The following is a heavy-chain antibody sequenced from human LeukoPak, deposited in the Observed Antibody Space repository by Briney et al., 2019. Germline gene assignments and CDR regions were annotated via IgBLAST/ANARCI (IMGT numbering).Heavy chain of an antibody. Sequence: GGSLRLSCAASGFTFSSYAMSWVRQAPGKGLEWVSAISGSGGSPYYADSVKGRFTISRDNSKNTLYLQMNSLRAEDTAVYYCAATFLDYYDSSGYFPSLDYWGQGTLVTVSS. J-gene: IGHJ4*02. CDR3: AATFLDYYDSSGYFPSLDY. CDR1: GFTFSSYA. V-gene: IGHV3-23*01. CDR2: ISGSGGSP. D-gene: IGHD3-22*01.